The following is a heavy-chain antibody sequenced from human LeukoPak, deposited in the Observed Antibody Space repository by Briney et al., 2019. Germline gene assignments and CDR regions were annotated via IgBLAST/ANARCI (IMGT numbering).Heavy chain of an antibody. D-gene: IGHD6-19*01. Sequence: PGGSLRLSCAASGFTVSSNYMSWLRQAPGKGLEWVSVIYSSGSTYYADSVKGRFTISRDNSKNTLSLQMNSLRAEDTAVYYCARGGSCWYFDYWGEGTLVTVSS. CDR3: ARGGSCWYFDY. CDR2: IYSSGST. CDR1: GFTVSSNY. V-gene: IGHV3-66*01. J-gene: IGHJ4*02.